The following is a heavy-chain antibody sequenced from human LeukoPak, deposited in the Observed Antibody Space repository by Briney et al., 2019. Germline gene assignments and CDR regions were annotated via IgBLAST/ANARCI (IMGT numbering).Heavy chain of an antibody. CDR1: GFTFSSYW. Sequence: GSLRLSCAASGFTFSSYWMSWVRQAPGKGLEWVANIKQDGSEKYYVDSVKGRFTISRDNAKNSLYLQMNSLRAEDTAVYYCARDRGAAAGLFDXWGQGTLVTVX. CDR2: IKQDGSEK. D-gene: IGHD6-13*01. V-gene: IGHV3-7*01. CDR3: ARDRGAAAGLFDX. J-gene: IGHJ4*02.